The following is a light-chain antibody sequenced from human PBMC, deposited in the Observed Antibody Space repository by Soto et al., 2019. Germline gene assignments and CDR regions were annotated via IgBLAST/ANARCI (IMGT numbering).Light chain of an antibody. CDR2: GVS. J-gene: IGLJ1*01. CDR1: ISDFVVYNY. Sequence: QSVLTQPASVSGSPGQSITISCTGTISDFVVYNYVSWYQQHPGKAPKLMIYGVSNRPSGVSNRFSGSKSGNTASLTISGIQADDEADSYCSSHTMSRALHVVGTGTTVTVL. CDR3: SSHTMSRALHV. V-gene: IGLV2-14*01.